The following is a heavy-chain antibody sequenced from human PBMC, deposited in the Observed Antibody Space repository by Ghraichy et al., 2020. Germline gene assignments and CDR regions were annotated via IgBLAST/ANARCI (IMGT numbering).Heavy chain of an antibody. D-gene: IGHD3-10*01. V-gene: IGHV3-23*01. CDR1: GFTFSSYA. CDR3: AKAGITMVRGVPSYYFDY. J-gene: IGHJ4*02. Sequence: GESLNISCAASGFTFSSYAMSWVRQAPGKGLEWVSAISGSGGSTYYADSVKGRFTISRDNSKNTLYLQMNSLRAEDTAVYYCAKAGITMVRGVPSYYFDYWGQGTLVTVSS. CDR2: ISGSGGST.